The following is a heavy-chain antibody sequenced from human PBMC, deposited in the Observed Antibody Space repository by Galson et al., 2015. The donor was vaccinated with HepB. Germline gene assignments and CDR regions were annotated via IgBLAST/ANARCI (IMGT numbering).Heavy chain of an antibody. V-gene: IGHV4-38-2*02. CDR3: VRDFLGYDY. Sequence: LSLTCAVSGYSISTDYYWGWIRQPPGKGLEWIGSIYLRGSTYYNPSLQSRVTISVDTSKNQFSLRLSSVTAADTAVYYCVRDFLGYDYWGQGALVTVSS. CDR2: IYLRGST. CDR1: GYSISTDYY. J-gene: IGHJ4*02. D-gene: IGHD3-22*01.